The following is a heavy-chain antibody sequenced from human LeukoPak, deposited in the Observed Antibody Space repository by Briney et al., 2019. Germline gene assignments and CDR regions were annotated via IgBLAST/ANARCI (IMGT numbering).Heavy chain of an antibody. CDR3: ARALVGATPEALCY. J-gene: IGHJ4*02. Sequence: PGGSLRLSCAASGFTFSSYAMSWVRQAPGKGLEWVSAISGSGGSTYYADSVKGRFTISRDNSKNTLYLQMNSLRAEDTAVYYCARALVGATPEALCYWGQGTLVTVSS. CDR2: ISGSGGST. V-gene: IGHV3-23*01. CDR1: GFTFSSYA. D-gene: IGHD1-26*01.